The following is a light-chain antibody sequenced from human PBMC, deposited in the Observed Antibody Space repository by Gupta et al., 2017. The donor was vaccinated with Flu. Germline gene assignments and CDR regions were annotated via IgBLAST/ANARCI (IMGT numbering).Light chain of an antibody. CDR1: HDISNY. Sequence: DVQMTQSPSSLSASVGDRVTITCQASHDISNYLNWYQQKPGKAPKLLIYDAANLETGVPSRFGGSGSGTDFTFTISRLQPEDTATYFCQQDTHLPRTFGQGTKLEVK. CDR3: QQDTHLPRT. V-gene: IGKV1-33*01. CDR2: DAA. J-gene: IGKJ2*01.